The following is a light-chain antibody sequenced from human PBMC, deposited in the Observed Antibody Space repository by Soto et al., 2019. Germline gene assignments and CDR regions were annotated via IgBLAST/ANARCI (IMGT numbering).Light chain of an antibody. CDR3: QQYDNYPLT. J-gene: IGKJ4*01. Sequence: DIPMTQAPSTLSASVRDRVTITCRASQSINNWLAWYQQKPGKAPKFLIYDASNLESGVPSRFSGSASGTEFTLTISSLQPDDFATYYCQQYDNYPLTFGGGTEVDIK. V-gene: IGKV1-5*01. CDR1: QSINNW. CDR2: DAS.